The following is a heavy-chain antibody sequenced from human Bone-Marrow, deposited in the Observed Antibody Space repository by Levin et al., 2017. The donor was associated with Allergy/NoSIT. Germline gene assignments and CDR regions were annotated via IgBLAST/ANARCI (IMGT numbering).Heavy chain of an antibody. J-gene: IGHJ4*02. CDR2: VTGSGEIT. D-gene: IGHD2-15*01. CDR1: GLTASTPA. Sequence: QLGESLKISCVASGLTASTPAMSWVRQAPGKGLEWVSGVTGSGEITYYADSVKGRFTISRDNSQKTLYLQMNSLRAEDTAVYYCAVIFLGYCSGNNCPRDYWGQGTLVTVSS. V-gene: IGHV3-23*01. CDR3: AVIFLGYCSGNNCPRDY.